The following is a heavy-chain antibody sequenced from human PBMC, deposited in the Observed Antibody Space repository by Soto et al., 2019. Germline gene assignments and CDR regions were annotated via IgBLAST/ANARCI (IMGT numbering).Heavy chain of an antibody. CDR1: GGSFSGYY. CDR2: INHSGST. Sequence: PSETLSLTCAVYGGSFSGYYWSWIRQPPGKGLEWIGEINHSGSTNYNPSLKSRVTISVDTSKNQFSLKLSSVTAAATAVYYCARGVSIFWGVSPQGFSPRGYGSPVSVSP. D-gene: IGHD3-16*01. CDR3: ARGVSIFWGVSPQGFSP. J-gene: IGHJ5*02. V-gene: IGHV4-34*01.